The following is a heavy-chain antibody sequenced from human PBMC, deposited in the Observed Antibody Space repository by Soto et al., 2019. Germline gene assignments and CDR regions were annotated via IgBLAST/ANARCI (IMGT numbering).Heavy chain of an antibody. V-gene: IGHV2-5*02. Sequence: QITLKESGPPLVKPTQTLTLTCTFSGFSLSSSGVGVGWIRQPPGKALEWLALIYWDDDKRYSPSLKSRLTITKDTFKNQVVLTMTNMDPVDTATYYCAYSRPESISLIVMVTYAFDVWGQGTMVTVSS. CDR3: AYSRPESISLIVMVTYAFDV. CDR1: GFSLSSSGVG. D-gene: IGHD3-22*01. CDR2: IYWDDDK. J-gene: IGHJ3*01.